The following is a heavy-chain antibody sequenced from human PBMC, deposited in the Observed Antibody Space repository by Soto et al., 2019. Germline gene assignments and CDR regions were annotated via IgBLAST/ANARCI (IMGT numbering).Heavy chain of an antibody. V-gene: IGHV1-8*02. D-gene: IGHD5-12*01. CDR3: ARGQRGGYYYYYYYMDV. CDR2: MNPNNGNT. J-gene: IGHJ6*03. Sequence: ASVKVSFKASGYTFTSYGISWVRQAPGQGLEWMGWMNPNNGNTGYAQKFQGRVTMTRNTSISTAYMELSSLRSEDTAVYYCARGQRGGYYYYYYYMDVWGKGTTVTVSS. CDR1: GYTFTSYG.